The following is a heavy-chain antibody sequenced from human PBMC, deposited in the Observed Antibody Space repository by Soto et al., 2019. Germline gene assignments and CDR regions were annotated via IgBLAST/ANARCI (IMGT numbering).Heavy chain of an antibody. J-gene: IGHJ4*02. Sequence: GGSLRLSCAASGFTFSSYWMHWVRQAPGKGLVWVSRINSDGSSTSYADSVKGRLTISRDNAKNTLYLQMNSLRAEDTAVYYCARVKPLEWLLYLLDYWGQGTLVTVSS. V-gene: IGHV3-74*01. CDR1: GFTFSSYW. CDR3: ARVKPLEWLLYLLDY. CDR2: INSDGSST. D-gene: IGHD3-3*01.